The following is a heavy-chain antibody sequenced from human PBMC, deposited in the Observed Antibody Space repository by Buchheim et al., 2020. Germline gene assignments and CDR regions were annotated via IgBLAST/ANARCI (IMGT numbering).Heavy chain of an antibody. CDR3: AKVPGSWNSWYYYYGMDV. V-gene: IGHV3-30*18. Sequence: QVQLVESGGGVVQPGRSLRLSCAASGFTFSSYGMHWVRQAPGKGLEWVAVISYDGSNKYYADSVKGRFTISRDNSKNTLYLQMNSLRAEDTAVYYCAKVPGSWNSWYYYYGMDVWGQGTT. CDR1: GFTFSSYG. D-gene: IGHD3-10*01. J-gene: IGHJ6*02. CDR2: ISYDGSNK.